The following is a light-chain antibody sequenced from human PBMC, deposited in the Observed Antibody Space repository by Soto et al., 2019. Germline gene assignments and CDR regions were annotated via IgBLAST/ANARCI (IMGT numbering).Light chain of an antibody. J-gene: IGLJ1*01. V-gene: IGLV2-14*03. CDR2: DVT. Sequence: QSALTQPASVSGSPGQSITISCTGTGSDIGSYNYVSWYQHHPGKVPTFIIYDVTNRPSGVSDRFSGSKSGNTASLTISGLQAEDEADYYCNSYTSASTYVFGTGTKLTGL. CDR1: GSDIGSYNY. CDR3: NSYTSASTYV.